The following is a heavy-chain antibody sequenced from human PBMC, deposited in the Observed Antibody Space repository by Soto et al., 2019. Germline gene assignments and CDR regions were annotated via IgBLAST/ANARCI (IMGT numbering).Heavy chain of an antibody. CDR2: ISYDGSNK. D-gene: IGHD1-1*01. CDR1: GFTFSSYA. V-gene: IGHV3-30-3*01. Sequence: GGSLRLSCVGSGFTFSSYAMHWVRQAPGKGLEWVAVISYDGSNKYYADSVKGRFTISRDNSKNTLYPQMNSLRAEDTAVYYCARDGNAEDPDYYYYGMDVWGQGTTVAVSS. J-gene: IGHJ6*02. CDR3: ARDGNAEDPDYYYYGMDV.